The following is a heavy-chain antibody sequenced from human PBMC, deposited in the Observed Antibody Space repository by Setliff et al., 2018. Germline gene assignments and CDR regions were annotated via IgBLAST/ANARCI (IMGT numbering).Heavy chain of an antibody. CDR2: IYYSGST. V-gene: IGHV4-39*07. Sequence: SETLSLTCSVSGGSISSSIYYWGWIRQPPGKGLEWIGSIYYSGSTYYSPSLKRRVTISVDTSKNQFSLKLSSVTAADTAVYYCARTRYGLGGRPYWGQGTLVTVSS. J-gene: IGHJ4*02. CDR3: ARTRYGLGGRPY. CDR1: GGSISSSIYY. D-gene: IGHD2-15*01.